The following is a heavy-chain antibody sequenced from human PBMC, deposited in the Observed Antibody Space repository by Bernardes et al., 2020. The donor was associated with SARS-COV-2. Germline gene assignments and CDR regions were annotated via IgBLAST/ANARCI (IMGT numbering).Heavy chain of an antibody. CDR1: GYTFTSYG. CDR3: ARDFGIYDIFSPFPAQTNWFDP. V-gene: IGHV1-18*01. D-gene: IGHD3-9*01. CDR2: ISAYNGNT. Sequence: ASVKVSCKASGYTFTSYGISWVRQAPGQGLEWMGWISAYNGNTNYAQKLQGRVTMTTDTSTSTAYMELRNLGSDDTAVYYCARDFGIYDIFSPFPAQTNWFDPWGQGTLVTVSS. J-gene: IGHJ5*02.